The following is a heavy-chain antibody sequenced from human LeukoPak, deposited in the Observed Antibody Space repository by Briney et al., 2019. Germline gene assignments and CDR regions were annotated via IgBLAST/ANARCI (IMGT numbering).Heavy chain of an antibody. Sequence: SETLSLTCTVSGGSISSYYWSWIRQPPGKALEWIGYIYYSGYTDHNPSLKSRVTISIDTSKNQFSLKLSSVTAADTAVYYCASGSESWGLLPKFYFDYWGQGTLVTVSS. D-gene: IGHD1-26*01. J-gene: IGHJ4*02. CDR1: GGSISSYY. CDR2: IYYSGYT. CDR3: ASGSESWGLLPKFYFDY. V-gene: IGHV4-59*01.